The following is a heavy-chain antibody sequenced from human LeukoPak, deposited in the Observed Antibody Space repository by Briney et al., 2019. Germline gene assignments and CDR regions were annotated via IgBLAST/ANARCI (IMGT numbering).Heavy chain of an antibody. Sequence: PGGSLRLSCAASGFTFSTSDMHWVRQAPGKGLEWVSSISSSSSYIYYADSVKGRFTISRDNAKNSPYLQMNSLRAEDTAVYYCARESYYYGSGSYLPYYYYYMDVWGKGTTVTISS. D-gene: IGHD3-10*01. V-gene: IGHV3-21*01. CDR1: GFTFSTSD. CDR3: ARESYYYGSGSYLPYYYYYMDV. CDR2: ISSSSSYI. J-gene: IGHJ6*03.